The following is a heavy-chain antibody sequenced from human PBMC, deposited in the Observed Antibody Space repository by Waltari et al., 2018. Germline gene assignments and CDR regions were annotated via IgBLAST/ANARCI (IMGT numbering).Heavy chain of an antibody. CDR2: INAGNGNT. D-gene: IGHD3-10*01. Sequence: QVQLVQSGAEVKKPGASVKVSCKASGYTFTSYAMHWVRQAPGQRLEWMGWINAGNGNTKYSQKFQGRVTITRDTSASTAYMELSSLRSEDTAVYYCARGYYGSGSASPYYFDYWGQGTLVTVSS. CDR3: ARGYYGSGSASPYYFDY. CDR1: GYTFTSYA. J-gene: IGHJ4*02. V-gene: IGHV1-3*01.